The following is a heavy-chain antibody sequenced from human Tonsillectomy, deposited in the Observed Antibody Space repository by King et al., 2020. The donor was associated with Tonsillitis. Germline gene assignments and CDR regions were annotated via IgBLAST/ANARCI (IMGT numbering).Heavy chain of an antibody. V-gene: IGHV4-61*01. Sequence: QVQLQESGPGLVKPSETLSLTCTVSGGSVSSGSYYWSWIRQPPGKGLEWIGYIYYSGSTNYNPSLKSRVTISVDTSKNQFSLKLSSVTAADTAVYYCARGLRDYDSSCYYYVAFDYWGQGTLVTVSS. J-gene: IGHJ4*02. CDR3: ARGLRDYDSSCYYYVAFDY. CDR2: IYYSGST. CDR1: GGSVSSGSYY. D-gene: IGHD3-22*01.